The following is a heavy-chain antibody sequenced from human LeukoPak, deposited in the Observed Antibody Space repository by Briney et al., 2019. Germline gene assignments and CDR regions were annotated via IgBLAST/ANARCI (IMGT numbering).Heavy chain of an antibody. D-gene: IGHD1-26*01. Sequence: SETLSLTRTVSGGSISSYYWSWIRQPPGKGLEWIGYIYYSGSTNYNPSLKSRVTISVDTSKNQFSLKLSSVTAADTAVYYCARHPPSGSYYETDAFDIWGQGTMVTVSS. CDR3: ARHPPSGSYYETDAFDI. J-gene: IGHJ3*02. V-gene: IGHV4-59*08. CDR2: IYYSGST. CDR1: GGSISSYY.